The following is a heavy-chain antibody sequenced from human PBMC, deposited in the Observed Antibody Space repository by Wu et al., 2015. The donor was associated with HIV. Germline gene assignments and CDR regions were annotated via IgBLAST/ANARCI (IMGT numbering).Heavy chain of an antibody. V-gene: IGHV1-18*01. Sequence: QIQLAQSGPEMKKPGASVKVSCTASGYSFSNSALSWVRQAPGRGPETLGYIRVNNGNTNYAQNVQGRVSMTTDTFTDTAYLELKSLRPDDTAIYYCARVGPERGEPLISWGPGTKVIVSS. CDR3: ARVGPERGEPLIS. CDR1: GYSFSNSA. D-gene: IGHD1-26*01. J-gene: IGHJ3*01. CDR2: IRVNNGNT.